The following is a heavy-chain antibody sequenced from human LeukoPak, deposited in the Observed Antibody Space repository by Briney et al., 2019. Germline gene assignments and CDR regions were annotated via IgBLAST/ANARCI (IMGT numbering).Heavy chain of an antibody. D-gene: IGHD2-2*01. CDR2: IYYSGST. J-gene: IGHJ3*02. CDR1: GGSISSSSYY. V-gene: IGHV4-39*01. Sequence: PSETLSLTCTVSGGSISSSSYYWGWIRQPPGKGLEWIGTIYYSGSTYYNPSLKSRVTISVDTSKHQFSLKLSSVTAADTAVYYCERRRVLYCSSTSCSADAFDIWGQGTMVTVSS. CDR3: ERRRVLYCSSTSCSADAFDI.